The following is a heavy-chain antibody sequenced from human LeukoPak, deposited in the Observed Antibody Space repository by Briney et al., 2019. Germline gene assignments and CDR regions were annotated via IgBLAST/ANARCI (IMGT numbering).Heavy chain of an antibody. V-gene: IGHV4-4*07. CDR2: IYTSGST. CDR3: ARVGDTIFGVVAAFDI. Sequence: SETLSLTCTVSGGSISSYYWSWIRQHAGKGLEWIGRIYTSGSTNYNPSLKSRVTMSVDTSKNQFSLKLSSVTAADTAVYYCARVGDTIFGVVAAFDIWGQGTMVTVSS. D-gene: IGHD3-3*01. CDR1: GGSISSYY. J-gene: IGHJ3*02.